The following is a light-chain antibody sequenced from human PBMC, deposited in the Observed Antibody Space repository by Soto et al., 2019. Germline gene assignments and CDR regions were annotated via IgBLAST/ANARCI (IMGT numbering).Light chain of an antibody. CDR2: GAF. V-gene: IGKV3-15*01. J-gene: IGKJ4*01. CDR1: QSVSNN. Sequence: EKVMTQSPATLSVSPGEGATLSCRASQSVSNNLAWYQQKPGQAPRLLIYGAFTRAAGIPARFSGSGSGTEFTLTISSLHSEDFAVYYCQQYNNWHLTFGGGTKVEIK. CDR3: QQYNNWHLT.